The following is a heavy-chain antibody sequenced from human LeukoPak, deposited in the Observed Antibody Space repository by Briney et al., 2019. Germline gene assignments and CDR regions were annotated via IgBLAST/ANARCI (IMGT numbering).Heavy chain of an antibody. CDR1: GGSISNYY. Sequence: PSETLSLTCTVSGGSISNYYWSWIRQPPGKGLEWVSAISGSGGSTYYADSVKGRFTISRDNSRDTLYLQMNSLRAEDTAVYYCAKGYYDYVWGSYYFDYWGQGTLVTVSS. J-gene: IGHJ4*02. D-gene: IGHD3-16*01. CDR3: AKGYYDYVWGSYYFDY. CDR2: ISGSGGST. V-gene: IGHV3-23*01.